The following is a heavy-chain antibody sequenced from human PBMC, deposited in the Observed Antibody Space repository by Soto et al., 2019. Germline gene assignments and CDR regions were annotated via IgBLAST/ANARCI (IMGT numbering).Heavy chain of an antibody. Sequence: QVQLVESGGGVVQPGRSLRLSCAASGFTFSRYDMHWVRQAPGKGLEWVAVISYDGSNTYYADSVKGRFTISRDNSKNTLYLQMNSLRAEDTAVYYCAKNDYGMAVWGQGTTVTVSS. V-gene: IGHV3-30*18. J-gene: IGHJ6*02. CDR3: AKNDYGMAV. CDR2: ISYDGSNT. CDR1: GFTFSRYD.